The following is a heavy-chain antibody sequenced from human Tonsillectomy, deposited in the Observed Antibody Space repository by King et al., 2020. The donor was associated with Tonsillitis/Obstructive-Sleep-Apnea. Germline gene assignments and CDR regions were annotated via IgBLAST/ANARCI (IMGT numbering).Heavy chain of an antibody. D-gene: IGHD3-3*01. V-gene: IGHV3-49*04. J-gene: IGHJ4*02. CDR3: TRDGIDGSITIFGGGLNY. CDR1: GFTFGDYA. CDR2: IRSKAYGGTT. Sequence: QLVQSGGGLVQPGRSLRLSCTASGFTFGDYAMSWVRQAPGKGLEWVGFIRSKAYGGTTEYAASVKGRFTISRDDSKSIAYLQMNSLKTEDTAVYYCTRDGIDGSITIFGGGLNYWGQGTLVTVSS.